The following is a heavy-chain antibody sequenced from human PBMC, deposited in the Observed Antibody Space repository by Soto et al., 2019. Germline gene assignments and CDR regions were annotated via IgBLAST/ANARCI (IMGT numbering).Heavy chain of an antibody. J-gene: IGHJ6*02. V-gene: IGHV4-38-2*01. CDR2: IYHSGST. CDR3: ARVDYYYYGMDV. CDR1: GYSISSGYY. Sequence: SETLSLTCAVSGYSISSGYYWGWIRQPPGKGLEWIGSIYHSGSTYYNPSLKSRVTISVDTSKNQFSLKLSSVTAADTAVYYCARVDYYYYGMDVWGQGTTVTVSS.